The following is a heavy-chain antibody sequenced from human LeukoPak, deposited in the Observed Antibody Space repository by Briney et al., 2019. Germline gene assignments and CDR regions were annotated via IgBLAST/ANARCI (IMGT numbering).Heavy chain of an antibody. CDR2: ISWNSGSI. V-gene: IGHV3-9*01. J-gene: IGHJ3*02. CDR3: AKDPRAVAGTQSAFDI. Sequence: GGSLRLSCAASGSTFDDYAMHWVRQAPGKGLEWVSGISWNSGSIGYADSVKGRFTISRDNAKNSLYLQMNSLRAEDTALYYCAKDPRAVAGTQSAFDIWGQGTMVTVSS. CDR1: GSTFDDYA. D-gene: IGHD6-19*01.